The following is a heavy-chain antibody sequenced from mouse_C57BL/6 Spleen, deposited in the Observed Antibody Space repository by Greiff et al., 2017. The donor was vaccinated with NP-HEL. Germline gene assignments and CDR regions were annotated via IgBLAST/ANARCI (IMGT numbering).Heavy chain of an antibody. D-gene: IGHD3-2*02. CDR3: ARSGGAY. CDR1: GYAFSSSW. CDR2: IYPGDGDT. J-gene: IGHJ2*01. Sequence: VQRVESVAELVKPGASVKISCKASGYAFSSSWMNWVKQRPGKGLEWIGRIYPGDGDTNYNGKFKGKATLTADKSSSTAYMQLSSLTSEDSAVYFCARSGGAYWGQGTTLTVSS. V-gene: IGHV1-80*01.